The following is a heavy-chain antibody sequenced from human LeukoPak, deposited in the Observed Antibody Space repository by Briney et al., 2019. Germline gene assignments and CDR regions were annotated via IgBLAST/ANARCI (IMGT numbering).Heavy chain of an antibody. J-gene: IGHJ4*02. CDR3: ARGPDYGDYPGLDY. Sequence: GGSLRLSCAASGFTFSSYWMHWVRQAPGKGLVWVSRINTDGSSTSYADSVKGRFTISRDNAKNTLYLQMNSLRAEDTAVYYRARGPDYGDYPGLDYWGQGTLVTVSS. CDR1: GFTFSSYW. D-gene: IGHD4-17*01. CDR2: INTDGSST. V-gene: IGHV3-74*01.